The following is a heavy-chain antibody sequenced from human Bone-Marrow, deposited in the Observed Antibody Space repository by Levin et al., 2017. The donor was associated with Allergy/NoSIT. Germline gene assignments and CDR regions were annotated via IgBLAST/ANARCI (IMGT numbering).Heavy chain of an antibody. J-gene: IGHJ4*02. CDR1: GYTLTEFS. D-gene: IGHD3-22*01. CDR3: ATVPAPGLEKYYDTSGLGD. Sequence: ASVKVSCKVSGYTLTEFSMHWVRQAPGQGLEWMGGFDPEDGETIYAQKFQGRVTMTEDTSTDTASMELSSLRSEDTAMYYCATVPAPGLEKYYDTSGLGDWGQGTLVTVSS. CDR2: FDPEDGET. V-gene: IGHV1-24*01.